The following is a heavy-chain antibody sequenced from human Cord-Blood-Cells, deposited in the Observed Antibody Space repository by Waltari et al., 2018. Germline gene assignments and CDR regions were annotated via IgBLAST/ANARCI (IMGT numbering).Heavy chain of an antibody. CDR2: INHSGST. CDR3: ARSSTNSFHFDY. J-gene: IGHJ4*02. D-gene: IGHD7-27*01. V-gene: IGHV4-34*01. CDR1: GGSFSGYY. Sequence: QVQLQQWGAGLLKPSETLSLTCAVYGGSFSGYYWSWIRQPPGKGLEWIGEINHSGSTNYNPSRKSRVTISVDTSKNQFSLKLSSVTAADTAVYYCARSSTNSFHFDYWGQGTLVTVSS.